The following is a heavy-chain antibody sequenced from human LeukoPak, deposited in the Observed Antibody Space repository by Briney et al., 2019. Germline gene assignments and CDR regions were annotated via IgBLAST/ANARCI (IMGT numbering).Heavy chain of an antibody. D-gene: IGHD2-15*01. CDR3: ARAGYCSGGSCPAHYYYMDV. CDR1: GYTFNSYG. Sequence: ASVKVSCKASGYTFNSYGISWVRQAPGQGLEWMGWISAYNGNTNFAQNLQGRVTMTRDTSTSTAYMELRSLRSDDTAVYYCARAGYCSGGSCPAHYYYMDVWGKGTTVTISS. CDR2: ISAYNGNT. J-gene: IGHJ6*03. V-gene: IGHV1-18*01.